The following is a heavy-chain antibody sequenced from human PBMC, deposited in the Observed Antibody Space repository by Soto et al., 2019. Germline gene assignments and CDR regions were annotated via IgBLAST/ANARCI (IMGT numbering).Heavy chain of an antibody. V-gene: IGHV3-9*01. CDR1: GFTFDDYA. D-gene: IGHD6-19*01. CDR3: AKDIRRSYSSGWYDF. CDR2: ISWNSGSI. Sequence: EVQLVESGGGLVQPGRSLRLSCAASGFTFDDYAMHWVRQAPGKGLEWVSGISWNSGSIGYADSVKGRFTISRDNAKNSLYLQMNSLRAEDTAVYYCAKDIRRSYSSGWYDFWGQGTLVTVSS. J-gene: IGHJ5*01.